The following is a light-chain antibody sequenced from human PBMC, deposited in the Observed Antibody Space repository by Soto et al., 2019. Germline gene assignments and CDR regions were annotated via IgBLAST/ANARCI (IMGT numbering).Light chain of an antibody. Sequence: DVQMTQSPSTLSASVGDRVTITCQASQGISTWLAWYQQKPGKAPKLLISDGSILESGVPPRFSGSGSGTEFTLTISSLQADDFATYCWQQYHDLWMFGQGTKVDIK. CDR1: QGISTW. J-gene: IGKJ1*01. V-gene: IGKV1-5*01. CDR2: DGS. CDR3: QQYHDLWM.